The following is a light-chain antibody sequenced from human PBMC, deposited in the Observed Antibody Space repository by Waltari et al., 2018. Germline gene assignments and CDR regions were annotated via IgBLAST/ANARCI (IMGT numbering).Light chain of an antibody. CDR3: QQSYSPPFT. CDR1: QSINTY. CDR2: AAS. V-gene: IGKV1-39*01. Sequence: DIQMTQSPSSLSASVGDRVTITCRTGQSINTYLNWYQQKPGKAPRFLIYAASTLLRGVPSSFSGSGSGTYFTLTINGLQAEDSATYYCQQSYSPPFTFGQGTSLEI. J-gene: IGKJ2*01.